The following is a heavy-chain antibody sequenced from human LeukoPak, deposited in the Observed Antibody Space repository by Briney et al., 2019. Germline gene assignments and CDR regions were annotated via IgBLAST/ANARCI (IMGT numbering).Heavy chain of an antibody. J-gene: IGHJ4*02. Sequence: GGSLRLSCAASGFIFNNYGMHWVRQAPGKGLEWVAGIQYDGSKTYYVDSVKGRFTISRDNSKNTLYLQMNSLRAEDTAVYYCARDWGELLDYWGQGTLVTVSS. CDR1: GFIFNNYG. V-gene: IGHV3-33*01. D-gene: IGHD1-26*01. CDR3: ARDWGELLDY. CDR2: IQYDGSKT.